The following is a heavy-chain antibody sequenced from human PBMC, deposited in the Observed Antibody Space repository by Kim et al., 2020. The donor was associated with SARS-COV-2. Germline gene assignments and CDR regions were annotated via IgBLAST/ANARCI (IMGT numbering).Heavy chain of an antibody. CDR2: VSGSGTDT. CDR1: GFTFSSSG. Sequence: GGSLRLSCAASGFTFSSSGVSWVHQAPGKGLEWVSSVSGSGTDTNYADSVKGRFIISRDNSKNTLYLQMNSLRAEDTAVYYCAKGDCDSINCYTIDHWGRGTLVTVSS. V-gene: IGHV3-23*01. J-gene: IGHJ4*02. CDR3: AKGDCDSINCYTIDH. D-gene: IGHD2-2*02.